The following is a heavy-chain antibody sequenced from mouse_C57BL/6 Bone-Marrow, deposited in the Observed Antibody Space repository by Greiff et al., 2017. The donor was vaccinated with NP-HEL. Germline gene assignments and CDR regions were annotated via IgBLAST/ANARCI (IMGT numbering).Heavy chain of an antibody. Sequence: EVQRVESGGGLVKPGGSLKLSCAASGFTFSSYAMSWVRQTPEKRLEWVATISDGGSYTYYPDNVKGRFTISRDNAKNNLYLQMSHLKSEDTAMYYCTTIVTTNYFDYWGQGTTLTVSS. CDR1: GFTFSSYA. V-gene: IGHV5-4*01. J-gene: IGHJ2*01. D-gene: IGHD2-5*01. CDR2: ISDGGSYT. CDR3: TTIVTTNYFDY.